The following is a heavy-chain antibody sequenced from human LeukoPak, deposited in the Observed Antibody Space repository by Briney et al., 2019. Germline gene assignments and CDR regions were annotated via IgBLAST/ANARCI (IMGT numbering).Heavy chain of an antibody. D-gene: IGHD3-16*02. Sequence: GGSLRLSCSASGFTFSSYAMHWVRQAPGKGLEFVSAISSNGGSQYYADSVKGRFTISRDNSKNTLYLQMSSLRAEDTAVYYCVKATRADYVWGSYRYDYWGQGTLVTVSS. CDR2: ISSNGGSQ. CDR1: GFTFSSYA. V-gene: IGHV3-64D*06. CDR3: VKATRADYVWGSYRYDY. J-gene: IGHJ4*02.